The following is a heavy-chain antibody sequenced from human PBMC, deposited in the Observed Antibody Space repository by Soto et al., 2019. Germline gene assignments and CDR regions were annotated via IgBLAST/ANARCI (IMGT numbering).Heavy chain of an antibody. J-gene: IGHJ4*02. CDR3: ARAIKRWEVNYYFDF. D-gene: IGHD1-26*01. CDR1: GSTFNNFA. Sequence: QVVLLQSGAEVKEPGSSVRVSCQVSGSTFNNFAFSWVRQTPGHGPEWMGGIVVDSNTAEYSQRFQDRVTITADTSTDTLYMELGSLTFEDTAVYYCARAIKRWEVNYYFDFWGQGTLVTVSS. V-gene: IGHV1-69*06. CDR2: IVVDSNTA.